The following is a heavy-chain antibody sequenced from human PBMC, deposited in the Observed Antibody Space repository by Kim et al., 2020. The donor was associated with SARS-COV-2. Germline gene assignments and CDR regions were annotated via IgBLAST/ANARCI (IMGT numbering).Heavy chain of an antibody. Sequence: GESLKISCKGSGYSFTSYWISWVRQMPGKGLEWMGRIDPSDSYTNYSPSFQGHVTISADKSISTAYLQWSSLKASDTAMYYCARHPQANYYGSGSYYKKDAFDIWGQGTMVTVSS. CDR3: ARHPQANYYGSGSYYKKDAFDI. V-gene: IGHV5-10-1*01. CDR2: IDPSDSYT. CDR1: GYSFTSYW. D-gene: IGHD3-10*01. J-gene: IGHJ3*02.